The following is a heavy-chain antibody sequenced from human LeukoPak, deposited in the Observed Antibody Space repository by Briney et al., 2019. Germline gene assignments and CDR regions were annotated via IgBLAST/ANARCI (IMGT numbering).Heavy chain of an antibody. J-gene: IGHJ4*02. CDR1: GFTFSNHG. D-gene: IGHD3-10*01. V-gene: IGHV3-23*01. CDR2: ISPSGDIT. Sequence: GGALRLSCAASGFTFSNHGMNWVRQAPGKGLEWVSGISPSGDITYYADSVKGRFTISRDSSKNTLYLEVISLTAEDTAVYYCAKDDAWLRFGEWSQGTLVTVSS. CDR3: AKDDAWLRFGE.